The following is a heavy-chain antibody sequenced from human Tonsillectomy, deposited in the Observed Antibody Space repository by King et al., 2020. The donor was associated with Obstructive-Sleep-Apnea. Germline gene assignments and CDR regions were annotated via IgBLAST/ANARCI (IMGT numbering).Heavy chain of an antibody. CDR3: TKSSGSYYYYNMDV. Sequence: QLVQSGGGLVQPGRSLRLSCAASGFIFDDYAMHWVRHGPGKGLEWVSGISWNSGSIGYADSVKGRFTISRDNAKNSLYLQMNSLRAEDTALYYCTKSSGSYYYYNMDVWGQGTTVTVSS. CDR2: ISWNSGSI. D-gene: IGHD3-3*01. J-gene: IGHJ6*02. CDR1: GFIFDDYA. V-gene: IGHV3-9*01.